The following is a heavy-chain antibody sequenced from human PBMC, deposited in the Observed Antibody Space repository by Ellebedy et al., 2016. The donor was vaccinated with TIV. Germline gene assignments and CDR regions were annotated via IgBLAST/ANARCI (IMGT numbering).Heavy chain of an antibody. V-gene: IGHV1-46*01. CDR2: INPSGGST. Sequence: ASVKVSCKASGYTFTSYYMHWVRQAPGQGLEWMGIINPSGGSTSYAQKFQGRVTMTRDTSTSTVYMELSSLRSEDTAVYYCATGGAMIVEYYYYGMDVWGQGTTVTVSS. J-gene: IGHJ6*02. CDR3: ATGGAMIVEYYYYGMDV. CDR1: GYTFTSYY. D-gene: IGHD3-22*01.